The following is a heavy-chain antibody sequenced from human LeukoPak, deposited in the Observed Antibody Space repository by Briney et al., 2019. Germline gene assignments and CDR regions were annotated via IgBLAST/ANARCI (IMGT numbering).Heavy chain of an antibody. D-gene: IGHD4-11*01. V-gene: IGHV4-59*01. CDR2: IYYSGST. CDR1: GGSISSYY. CDR3: ARVPYSNYGYYYYYMDV. Sequence: KPSETLSLTCTVSGGSISSYYWSWIRQPPGKGLEWIGYIYYSGSTNYNPSLKSRVTISVDTSKNQFSLKLSSVTAADTAVYYCARVPYSNYGYYYYYMDVWGKGTTVTVSS. J-gene: IGHJ6*03.